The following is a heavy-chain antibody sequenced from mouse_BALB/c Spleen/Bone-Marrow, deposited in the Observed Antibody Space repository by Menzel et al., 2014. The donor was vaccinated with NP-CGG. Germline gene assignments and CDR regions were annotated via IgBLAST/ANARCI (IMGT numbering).Heavy chain of an antibody. Sequence: EVMLVDSGGGLVKPGGSLKPSCAASGFAFSSYDMSWVRQTPEKRLEWVATIRSGGTDTYYSDSVKGRITISRDNARNTLYLQMSSLRSEDTAVYSCARRRGYDYAFDYWSQGATRTISS. D-gene: IGHD2-4*01. CDR3: ARRRGYDYAFDY. CDR2: IRSGGTDT. CDR1: GFAFSSYD. V-gene: IGHV5-9*02. J-gene: IGHJ2*01.